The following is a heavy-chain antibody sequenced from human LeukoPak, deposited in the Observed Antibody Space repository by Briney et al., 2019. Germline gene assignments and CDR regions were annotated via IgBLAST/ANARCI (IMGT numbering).Heavy chain of an antibody. D-gene: IGHD1-26*01. Sequence: ASVNVSCKTSGYSFTSYYIHWVRQAPGQGLEWMGIINPSGGSTTYAQKFQGRLTMASDTSTSTVYMELSSLRSEDTAMYYCARSSAYYNEADIWGQGTIVTVSS. V-gene: IGHV1-46*01. CDR1: GYSFTSYY. J-gene: IGHJ3*02. CDR2: INPSGGST. CDR3: ARSSAYYNEADI.